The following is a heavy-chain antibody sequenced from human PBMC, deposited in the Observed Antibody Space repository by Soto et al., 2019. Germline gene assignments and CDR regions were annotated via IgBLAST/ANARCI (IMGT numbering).Heavy chain of an antibody. CDR2: VYHTGDT. Sequence: QVQLQESGPRLVKPSGSLSLTCGVSGGTVASSHWWSWVRQSPGGGLEWIGNVYHTGDTNFNPSLQSRFTSSVDKSNNQFSLRLNSLPAADTAVYFCAREIVTAGGNNYFDPWGPGTLVTVSS. CDR3: AREIVTAGGNNYFDP. V-gene: IGHV4-4*02. CDR1: GGTVASSHW. J-gene: IGHJ5*02. D-gene: IGHD2-21*02.